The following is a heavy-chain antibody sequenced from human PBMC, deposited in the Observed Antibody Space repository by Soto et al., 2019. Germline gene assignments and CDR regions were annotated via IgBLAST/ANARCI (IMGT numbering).Heavy chain of an antibody. V-gene: IGHV3-21*04. CDR2: IGVTSTYK. Sequence: GGSLRLSCAASGLSLTNSLWSWVRQAPGRGLEWVSSIGVTSTYKHYADSVRGRFTIFRDKSISTAYLQWSSLKASDTAMYYCARRPMITFGGVIGHFDYWGLGTLVTVSS. J-gene: IGHJ4*02. CDR3: ARRPMITFGGVIGHFDY. CDR1: GLSLTNSL. D-gene: IGHD3-16*02.